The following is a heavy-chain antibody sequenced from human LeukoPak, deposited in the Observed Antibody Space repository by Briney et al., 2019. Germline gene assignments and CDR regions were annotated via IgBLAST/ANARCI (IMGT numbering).Heavy chain of an antibody. CDR2: IYYRGNT. CDR3: ARAGTNWSFDY. Sequence: SETLSLTCTVSGDSVSIYYWSCIRQPPGKGLEWIGYIYYRGNTNYNPSLKSRVTMAVDTSKNQFSLKVSSVTAADTAEYYCARAGTNWSFDYWGQGTLVTVSS. CDR1: GDSVSIYY. J-gene: IGHJ4*02. V-gene: IGHV4-59*02. D-gene: IGHD1-1*01.